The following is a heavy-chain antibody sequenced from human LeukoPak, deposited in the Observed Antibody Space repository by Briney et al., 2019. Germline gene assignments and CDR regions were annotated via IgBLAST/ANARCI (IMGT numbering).Heavy chain of an antibody. D-gene: IGHD3/OR15-3a*01. V-gene: IGHV3-23*01. J-gene: IGHJ4*02. CDR3: ARDQYDTWSRRGNFDS. Sequence: GGSLRLSCAASGFTFSSYAMAWVRQAPGKGLEWVSTIGSSAGTTLYADSVKGRFTISRDNSKNSLYLQMNSLRAEDTAVFYCARDQYDTWSRRGNFDSWGQGTLVIVSS. CDR1: GFTFSSYA. CDR2: IGSSAGTT.